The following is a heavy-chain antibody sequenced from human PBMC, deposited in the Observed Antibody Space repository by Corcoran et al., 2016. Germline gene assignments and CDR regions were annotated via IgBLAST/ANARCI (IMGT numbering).Heavy chain of an antibody. CDR2: IFSNDEK. V-gene: IGHV2-26*01. J-gene: IGHJ3*02. CDR3: VGARWLPKWGTLDS. Sequence: QVTLKESGPVLVKPTETLTLTCTVSGFSLSNARMGVSWIRQPPGKALEWLAHIFSNDEKSYRTSLKSRLTISKDTSISHVDLTMTNMDPVDTATYYCVGARWLPKWGTLDSWGQGTMVTVSS. D-gene: IGHD5-12*01. CDR1: GFSLSNARMG.